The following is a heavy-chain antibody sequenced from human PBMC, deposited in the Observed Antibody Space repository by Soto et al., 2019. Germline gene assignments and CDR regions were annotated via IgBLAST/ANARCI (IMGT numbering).Heavy chain of an antibody. V-gene: IGHV3-23*01. CDR2: ISASGGSP. CDR3: LIGEEVAGIVRWGQQRHNSGMDV. Sequence: EVQLLQSGGGLAQPGGSLRLSCVASGFSVSNHVMFWVRQAPGKGLQWVSTISASGGSPYYSDAVRGRFTISRDNSANTLYLPMHGLRPEDTALSFCLIGEEVAGIVRWGQQRHNSGMDVWGQGTTVTVS. J-gene: IGHJ6*02. CDR1: GFSVSNHV. D-gene: IGHD6-19*01.